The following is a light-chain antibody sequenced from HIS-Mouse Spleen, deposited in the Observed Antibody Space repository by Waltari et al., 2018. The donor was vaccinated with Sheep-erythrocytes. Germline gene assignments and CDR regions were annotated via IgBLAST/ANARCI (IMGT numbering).Light chain of an antibody. CDR3: QQFNNYPRT. Sequence: AIQLTQSPSSLSASVGDRVTITCRASQGISSALAWYQQKPGKAPKLLSHDASSLESVVPPRFSGSGSGTDFTLTISSLQPEDFATYYCQQFNNYPRTFGQGTKVEIK. J-gene: IGKJ1*01. V-gene: IGKV1D-13*01. CDR1: QGISSA. CDR2: DAS.